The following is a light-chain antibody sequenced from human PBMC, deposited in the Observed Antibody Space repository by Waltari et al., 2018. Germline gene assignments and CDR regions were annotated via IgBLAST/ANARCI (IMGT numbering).Light chain of an antibody. CDR2: GVS. CDR3: CSYGGSGTYVM. CDR1: TGAIVPFNL. V-gene: IGLV2-23*02. J-gene: IGLJ3*02. Sequence: QPALTQPASLSGSPGHSITTPCAGPTGAIVPFNLVSWYQHHPGKPPKLILFGVSKRPSGISHRFSGSKSAITASLTISGLQAEDEATYYCCSYGGSGTYVMFGGGTKLTVL.